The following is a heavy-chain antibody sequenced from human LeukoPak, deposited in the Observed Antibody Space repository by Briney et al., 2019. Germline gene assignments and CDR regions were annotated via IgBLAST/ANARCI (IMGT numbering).Heavy chain of an antibody. D-gene: IGHD6-19*01. J-gene: IGHJ4*02. CDR3: AKVHSGWLFDY. CDR2: ISGSGTGT. CDR1: GFIFSRYW. V-gene: IGHV3-23*01. Sequence: PGGSLRLSCATSGFIFSRYWMSWVRQAPGKGLEWVSAISGSGTGTYYADSVKGRFTISRDTSKNTLYPQMNSLRAEDTAVYYCAKVHSGWLFDYWGQGTLVTVSS.